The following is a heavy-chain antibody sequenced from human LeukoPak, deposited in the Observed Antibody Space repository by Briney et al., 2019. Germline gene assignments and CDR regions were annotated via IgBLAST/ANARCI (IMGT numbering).Heavy chain of an antibody. CDR2: IYYSGST. Sequence: SETLSLTCAVSGYSISSGYYWGWIRQPPGKGLEWIGSIYYSGSTYYNPSLKSRATISVDTSKNQFSLKLSSVTAADTAVYYCARHLRSGYYFDYWGQGTLVTVSS. D-gene: IGHD3-3*01. CDR1: GYSISSGYY. CDR3: ARHLRSGYYFDY. J-gene: IGHJ4*02. V-gene: IGHV4-38-2*01.